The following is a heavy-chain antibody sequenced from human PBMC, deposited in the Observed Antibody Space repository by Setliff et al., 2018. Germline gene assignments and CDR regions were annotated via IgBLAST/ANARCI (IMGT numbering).Heavy chain of an antibody. Sequence: GESLKISCRGSGYTFSDYWIGWVRQMPGKGLEWMGIIYPGDSDTRYSPSFQGQVTFSADKSISTAYLQWSSLKASGTATYYCARVVGADGIGIDYWGQGTVVTVS. CDR2: IYPGDSDT. J-gene: IGHJ4*02. V-gene: IGHV5-51*01. D-gene: IGHD2-15*01. CDR3: ARVVGADGIGIDY. CDR1: GYTFSDYW.